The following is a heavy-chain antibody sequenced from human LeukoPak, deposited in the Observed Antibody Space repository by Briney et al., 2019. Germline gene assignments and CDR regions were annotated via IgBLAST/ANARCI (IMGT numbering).Heavy chain of an antibody. Sequence: AASVKVSCKASGGTFSSYAISWVRQAPGQGLEWMGGIIPILGTANYAQKFQGRVTITADDSTSTAYMDLSSVRSEDTAVYYCARDRRGNAFDIWGQGTMVTVSS. CDR2: IIPILGTA. CDR3: ARDRRGNAFDI. J-gene: IGHJ3*02. D-gene: IGHD3-16*01. V-gene: IGHV1-69*13. CDR1: GGTFSSYA.